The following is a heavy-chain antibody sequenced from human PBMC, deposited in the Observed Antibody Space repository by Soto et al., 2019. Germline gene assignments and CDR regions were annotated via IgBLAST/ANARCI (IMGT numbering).Heavy chain of an antibody. CDR2: IWYDGSNK. CDR1: GFTFSSYG. J-gene: IGHJ6*02. CDR3: ARNEYYDFWSGYAPGIGYGMDV. Sequence: GSLRLSCAASGFTFSSYGMHWVRQAPGKGLEWVAVIWYDGSNKYYADSVKGRFTISRDNSKNTLYLQMNSLRAEDTAVYYCARNEYYDFWSGYAPGIGYGMDVWGQGTTVTVSS. V-gene: IGHV3-33*01. D-gene: IGHD3-3*01.